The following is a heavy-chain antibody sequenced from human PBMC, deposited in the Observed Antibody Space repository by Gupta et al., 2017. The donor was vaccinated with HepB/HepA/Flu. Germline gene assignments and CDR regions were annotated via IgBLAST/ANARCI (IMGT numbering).Heavy chain of an antibody. J-gene: IGHJ6*02. V-gene: IGHV4-39*02. CDR3: ARPGDSGHRLKYGLDV. Sequence: QLQLQESGPGLVKPSETLSLTCTVSSGSIRSSSYFWAWIRQPPGKGLEWVGSIYYTGNTHYNPSLKSRVTMSLDTSKNHFSLQLTFVTAADTAVYFCARPGDSGHRLKYGLDVWGQGTTVTVSS. D-gene: IGHD5-12*01. CDR1: SGSIRSSSYF. CDR2: IYYTGNT.